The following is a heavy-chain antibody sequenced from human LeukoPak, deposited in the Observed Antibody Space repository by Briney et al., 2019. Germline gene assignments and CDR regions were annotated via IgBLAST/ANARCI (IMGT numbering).Heavy chain of an antibody. CDR3: ARDRWELLHDDY. CDR2: INPNSGGT. V-gene: IGHV1-2*02. Sequence: ASVKVSCKPSGYTFSTYYMHWVRQAPGQGLEWMGWINPNSGGTNYAQKFQGRVTMTRDTSISTAYMELSRLRSDDTAVYYCARDRWELLHDDYWGQGTLVTVSS. D-gene: IGHD1-26*01. CDR1: GYTFSTYY. J-gene: IGHJ4*02.